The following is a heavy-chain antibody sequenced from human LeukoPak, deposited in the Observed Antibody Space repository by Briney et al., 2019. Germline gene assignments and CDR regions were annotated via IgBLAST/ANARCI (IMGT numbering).Heavy chain of an antibody. J-gene: IGHJ3*02. CDR2: IYYSGST. CDR1: GGSISSYY. D-gene: IGHD4/OR15-4a*01. V-gene: IGHV4-59*01. CDR3: AREYGGDAFDI. Sequence: SETLSLTCTVSGGSISSYYWSWIRQPPGKGLERIGYIYYSGSTNYNPSLKSRVTISVDTSKNQFSLKLSSVTAADTAVYYCAREYGGDAFDIWGQGTMVTVSS.